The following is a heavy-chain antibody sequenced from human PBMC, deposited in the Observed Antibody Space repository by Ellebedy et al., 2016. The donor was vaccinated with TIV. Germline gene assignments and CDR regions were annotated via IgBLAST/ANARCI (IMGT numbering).Heavy chain of an antibody. CDR2: IIHTGGT. CDR3: ASSPYVKYFDS. D-gene: IGHD3-10*02. J-gene: IGHJ4*02. CDR1: GGSFRGYT. Sequence: SETLSLTCAVYGGSFRGYTWSWVRQTPGKGLEWIGEIIHTGGTDYKSSLKSRVTISVDPSKNQFSLKLSSVTAADTAVYYCASSPYVKYFDSWGQGTPVTVSS. V-gene: IGHV4-34*12.